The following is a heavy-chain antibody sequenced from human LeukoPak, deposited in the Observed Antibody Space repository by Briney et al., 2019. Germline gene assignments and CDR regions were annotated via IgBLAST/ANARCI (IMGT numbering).Heavy chain of an antibody. V-gene: IGHV3-21*01. CDR2: ISSSSSNI. CDR1: GFTFSTYT. J-gene: IGHJ4*02. CDR3: ARGYQRPDY. D-gene: IGHD2-2*01. Sequence: GGSLRLSCAASGFTFSTYTMNWVRQAPGKGLEWVSSISSSSSNIYYADSVKGRFAISRDNAMNSVYLQMNSLGVEDTAVYYCARGYQRPDYWGQGTLITVSS.